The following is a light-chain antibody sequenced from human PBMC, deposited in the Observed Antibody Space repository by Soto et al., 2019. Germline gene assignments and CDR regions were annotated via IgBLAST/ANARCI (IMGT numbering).Light chain of an antibody. Sequence: IQVTQSPSSFSASTGEQVSFPCRATQDIGTYLAWYQQIPGKAPKLLIYDASTLQTGVPSRFSGSGSGTDFTLTISYLQSEDFGTYYCQQFYNYPRTFGQGPEVDI. CDR2: DAS. J-gene: IGKJ1*01. CDR3: QQFYNYPRT. V-gene: IGKV1-8*01. CDR1: QDIGTY.